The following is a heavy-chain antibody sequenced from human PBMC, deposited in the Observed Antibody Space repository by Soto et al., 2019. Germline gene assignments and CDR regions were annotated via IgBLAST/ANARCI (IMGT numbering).Heavy chain of an antibody. CDR2: TYIGGMT. J-gene: IGHJ5*02. V-gene: IGHV4-39*01. CDR1: GASFTDGSFF. CDR3: ATAAETFSPAGYYVYGFDP. D-gene: IGHD3-22*01. Sequence: KPSETLSLTCTVSGASFTDGSFFWGWIRQSPGKGVEWIASTYIGGMTYYNPSLSNRVTISVDTSNSQFSLRLNSVTAADTAVYYCATAAETFSPAGYYVYGFDPWGHGTLVTVSS.